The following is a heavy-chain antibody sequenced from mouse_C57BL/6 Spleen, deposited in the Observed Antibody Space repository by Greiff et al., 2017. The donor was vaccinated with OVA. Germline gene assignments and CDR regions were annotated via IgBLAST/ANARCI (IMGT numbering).Heavy chain of an antibody. CDR2: INYDGSST. J-gene: IGHJ2*01. Sequence: EVKLMESEGGLVQPGSSMKLSCTASGFTFSDYYMAWVRQVPEKGLEWVANINYDGSSTYYLDSLKSRFIISRDNAKNILYLQMSSLKSEDTATYYCARDRETGTLDYWGQGTTLTVSS. CDR3: ARDRETGTLDY. D-gene: IGHD4-1*01. V-gene: IGHV5-16*01. CDR1: GFTFSDYY.